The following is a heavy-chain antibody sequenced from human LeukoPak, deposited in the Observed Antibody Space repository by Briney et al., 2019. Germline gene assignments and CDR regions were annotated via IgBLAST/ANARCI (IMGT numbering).Heavy chain of an antibody. Sequence: GGSRRLSCAASGFTFSSYSMNWVRQAPGKGLEWVSSISSSSSYIYYADSVKGRFTISRDNAKNSLYLQMNSLRAEDTAVYYCARDRSSGKKGLDYWGKGTLVTVSS. D-gene: IGHD3-22*01. CDR2: ISSSSSYI. CDR3: ARDRSSGKKGLDY. J-gene: IGHJ4*02. V-gene: IGHV3-21*01. CDR1: GFTFSSYS.